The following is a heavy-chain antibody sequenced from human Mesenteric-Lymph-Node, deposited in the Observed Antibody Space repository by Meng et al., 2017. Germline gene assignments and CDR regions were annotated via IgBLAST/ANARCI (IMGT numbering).Heavy chain of an antibody. CDR3: ARGGSGYDGIQLWFREYYVDY. D-gene: IGHD5-18*01. Sequence: GGSLRLSCAASGFTFNTYAMTWVRQAPGKGLEWVSSISSSSSYIYYADSVKGRFTISRDNAKNSLYLQMNSLSAEDTAVYYCARGGSGYDGIQLWFREYYVDYWGQGTLVTVSS. CDR2: ISSSSSYI. CDR1: GFTFNTYA. V-gene: IGHV3-21*01. J-gene: IGHJ4*02.